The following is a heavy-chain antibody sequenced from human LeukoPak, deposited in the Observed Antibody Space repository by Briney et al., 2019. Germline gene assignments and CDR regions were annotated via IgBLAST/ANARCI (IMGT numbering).Heavy chain of an antibody. V-gene: IGHV3-11*04. J-gene: IGHJ6*03. CDR3: ASCPNYYYYMDV. CDR1: GFTFSDYY. CDR2: ISSSGSTT. Sequence: PGGSLRLSCAASGFTFSDYYMSWIRQAPGKGVEWVSYISSSGSTTFYSDSVKGRFTISRDNAKNSLSLQMNNLRAEDTAVYYCASCPNYYYYMDVWGKGTTVTVSS.